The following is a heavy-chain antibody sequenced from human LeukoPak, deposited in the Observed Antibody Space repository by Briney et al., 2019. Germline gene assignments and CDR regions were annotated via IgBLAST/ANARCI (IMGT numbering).Heavy chain of an antibody. Sequence: GGSLRLSCAASGFTFSSYAMSWVRQAPGKGLEWVSAISGSGGSTYYADSVKGRFTISRDNSKNTLYLQMNSLRAEDTAVYYCAKDRRIVVVPAAIGFDYWGQGTLVTVSS. D-gene: IGHD2-2*01. V-gene: IGHV3-23*01. CDR1: GFTFSSYA. J-gene: IGHJ4*02. CDR3: AKDRRIVVVPAAIGFDY. CDR2: ISGSGGST.